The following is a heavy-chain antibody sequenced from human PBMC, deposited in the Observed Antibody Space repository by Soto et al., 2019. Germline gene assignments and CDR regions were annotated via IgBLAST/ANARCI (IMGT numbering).Heavy chain of an antibody. CDR2: ISYDGSNK. Sequence: PGGSLRLSCAASGFTFSSYAMHWVRQAPGKGLEWVAVISYDGSNKYYADSVKGRFTISRDNSKNTLYLQMNSLRAEDTAVYYCARGGTITMIVVVISLDYWGQGTLVTVS. V-gene: IGHV3-30-3*01. D-gene: IGHD3-22*01. J-gene: IGHJ4*02. CDR1: GFTFSSYA. CDR3: ARGGTITMIVVVISLDY.